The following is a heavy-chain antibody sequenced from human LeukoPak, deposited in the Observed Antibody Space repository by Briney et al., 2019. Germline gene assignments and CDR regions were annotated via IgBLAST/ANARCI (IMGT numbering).Heavy chain of an antibody. CDR2: INPNSGGT. Sequence: ASVRVSCKASGYTFTGYYMHWVRQAPGQGLECMGWINPNSGGTNYAQKFQGRVTMTRDTSISTAYMELSRLRSDDTAVYYCASDPISYSSGWYGGWGQGTLVTVSS. CDR3: ASDPISYSSGWYGG. D-gene: IGHD6-19*01. V-gene: IGHV1-2*02. CDR1: GYTFTGYY. J-gene: IGHJ4*02.